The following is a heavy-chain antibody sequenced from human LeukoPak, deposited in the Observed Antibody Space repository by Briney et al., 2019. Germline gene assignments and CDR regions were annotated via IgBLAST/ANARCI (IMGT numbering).Heavy chain of an antibody. J-gene: IGHJ6*03. Sequence: GGSLRLSCAASGFTFDDYAMHWVRQAPGKGLEWVSGISWNSGSIGYADSVKGRFTISRDNAKNSLYLQMNSLRDEDTALYYCARGAYSNCYLHVWGKGTTVTVSS. D-gene: IGHD6-13*01. CDR3: ARGAYSNCYLHV. V-gene: IGHV3-9*01. CDR2: ISWNSGSI. CDR1: GFTFDDYA.